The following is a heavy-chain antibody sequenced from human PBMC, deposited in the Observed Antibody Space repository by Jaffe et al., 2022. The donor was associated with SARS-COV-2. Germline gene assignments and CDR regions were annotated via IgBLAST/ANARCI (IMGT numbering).Heavy chain of an antibody. J-gene: IGHJ4*02. CDR3: ARGGASYYDSSGYYYY. CDR2: INHSGST. Sequence: QVQLQQWGAGLLKPSETLSLTCAVYGGSFSGYYWSWIRQPPGKGLEWIGEINHSGSTNYNPSLKSRVTISVDTSKNQFSLKLSSVTAADTAVYYCARGGASYYDSSGYYYYWGQGTLVTVSS. CDR1: GGSFSGYY. V-gene: IGHV4-34*01. D-gene: IGHD3-22*01.